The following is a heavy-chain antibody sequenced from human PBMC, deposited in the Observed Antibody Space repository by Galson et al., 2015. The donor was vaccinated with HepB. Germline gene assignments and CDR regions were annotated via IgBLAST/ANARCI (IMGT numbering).Heavy chain of an antibody. V-gene: IGHV3-30*03. CDR1: GFTFSSYG. CDR3: ARDPIYCSSTSCFYYFDY. D-gene: IGHD2-2*01. Sequence: SLRLSCAASGFTFSSYGMHWVRQAPGKGLEWVAAISYDGSNKYYADSVKGRFTISRDNAKNSLYLQMNSLRAEDTAVYYCARDPIYCSSTSCFYYFDYWGQGTLVTVSS. CDR2: ISYDGSNK. J-gene: IGHJ4*02.